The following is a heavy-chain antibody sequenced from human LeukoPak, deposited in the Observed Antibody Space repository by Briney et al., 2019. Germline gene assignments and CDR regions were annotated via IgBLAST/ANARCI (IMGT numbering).Heavy chain of an antibody. CDR2: IYSGGST. CDR1: GFTVSSNY. CDR3: ARASEGYGTYWYFDL. V-gene: IGHV3-66*01. D-gene: IGHD5-12*01. J-gene: IGHJ2*01. Sequence: GGSLRLSCAASGFTVSSNYMSWVRQAPGKGLEWVSVIYSGGSTYYADSVKGRFTISGDNSKNTLYLQMNSLRAEDTAVYYCARASEGYGTYWYFDLWGRGTLVTVSS.